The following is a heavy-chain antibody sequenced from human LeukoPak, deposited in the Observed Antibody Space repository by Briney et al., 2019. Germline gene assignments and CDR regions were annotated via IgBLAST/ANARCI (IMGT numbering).Heavy chain of an antibody. J-gene: IGHJ4*02. Sequence: GGSLRLSCTASGFTFSGSAMHWVRQASGKGLEWVGRIRSKANSYATVYAASVKGRFTISRDDSKNTAYPQMNSLKTEDTAAYYCTSGLSVRRSNNTPVDYWGQGTLVTVSS. CDR3: TSGLSVRRSNNTPVDY. V-gene: IGHV3-73*01. CDR1: GFTFSGSA. D-gene: IGHD1-1*01. CDR2: IRSKANSYAT.